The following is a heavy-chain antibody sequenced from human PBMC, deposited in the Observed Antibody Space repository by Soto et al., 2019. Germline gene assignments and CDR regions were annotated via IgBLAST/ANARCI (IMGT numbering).Heavy chain of an antibody. CDR1: GYIFTNHY. Sequence: QVQLVQSGAEVKKPGASVKVSCKASGYIFTNHYIRWVRQAPGQGLEWMGIINPSGGSTNYLQKFQGRVTMTRDTSTSTVYMELSSLRSEDTAVYFCARADYYDSSGFYYDYWGRGTLVTVSS. J-gene: IGHJ4*02. CDR3: ARADYYDSSGFYYDY. V-gene: IGHV1-46*01. D-gene: IGHD3-22*01. CDR2: INPSGGST.